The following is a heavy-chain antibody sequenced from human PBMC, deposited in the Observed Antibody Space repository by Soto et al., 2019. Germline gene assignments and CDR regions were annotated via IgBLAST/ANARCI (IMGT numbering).Heavy chain of an antibody. V-gene: IGHV4-39*01. Sequence: SETLSLTCTVSGDSISTNSYSWGWIRQPPGQGLEWIGLFYYSGSTHYNPSLKSRLTVSVDTSKNQFSLKLSSVTAADTAVYYCARRQSSSWYGLWGQGTLVTVPQ. CDR3: ARRQSSSWYGL. CDR1: GDSISTNSYS. CDR2: FYYSGST. D-gene: IGHD6-13*01. J-gene: IGHJ4*02.